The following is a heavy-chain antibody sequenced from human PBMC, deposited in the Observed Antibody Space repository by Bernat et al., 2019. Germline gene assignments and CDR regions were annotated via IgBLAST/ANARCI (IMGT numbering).Heavy chain of an antibody. J-gene: IGHJ6*04. CDR3: ARGIAAAGTLRYGMDV. Sequence: QVQLQQWGAGLLKPSETLSLTCAVYGGSFSGYYWSWIRQPPGKGLEWIGEINHSGSTNDNPSLKSRVTISVDTSKNQFSLRLSSVTAADTAVYYCARGIAAAGTLRYGMDVWGKGTTVTVSS. CDR1: GGSFSGYY. V-gene: IGHV4-34*01. CDR2: INHSGST. D-gene: IGHD6-13*01.